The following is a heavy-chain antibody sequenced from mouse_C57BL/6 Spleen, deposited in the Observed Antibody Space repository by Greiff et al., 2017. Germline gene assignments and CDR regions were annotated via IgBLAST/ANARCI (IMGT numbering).Heavy chain of an antibody. Sequence: QVQLQQPGAELVKPGASVKLSCKASGYTFTSYWMHWVKQRPGRGLEWIGRIDPNSGGTKYNEKFKSKATLTVDKPSSTAYLQLRSLTSEDSAVXYCAMTRGRSSWYFDVWGTGTTVTVSS. CDR2: IDPNSGGT. D-gene: IGHD1-1*01. V-gene: IGHV1-72*01. CDR3: AMTRGRSSWYFDV. J-gene: IGHJ1*03. CDR1: GYTFTSYW.